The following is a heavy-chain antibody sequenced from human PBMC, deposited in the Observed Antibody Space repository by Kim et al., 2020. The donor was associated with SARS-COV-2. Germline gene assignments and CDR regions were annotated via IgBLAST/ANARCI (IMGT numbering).Heavy chain of an antibody. Sequence: FQGRVRITADESTSTAYMELSSLRSEDTAVYYCARAPKIRRYYYDYGMDVWGQGTTVTVSS. J-gene: IGHJ6*02. V-gene: IGHV1-69*01. D-gene: IGHD3-3*02. CDR3: ARAPKIRRYYYDYGMDV.